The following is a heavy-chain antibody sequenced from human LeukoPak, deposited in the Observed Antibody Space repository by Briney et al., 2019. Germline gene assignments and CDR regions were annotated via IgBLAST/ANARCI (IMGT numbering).Heavy chain of an antibody. D-gene: IGHD3-22*01. V-gene: IGHV5-51*01. CDR2: ISPGDSDT. Sequence: GESLKISCKGSGYGFPSYWIGWVRQMSGKGLEWMGIISPGDSDTRYSPSFRGQVTISADKSISTAFLQWSSLKASDTAMYYCVRLDSSGYYYAVYWGQGALVTVSS. CDR3: VRLDSSGYYYAVY. J-gene: IGHJ4*02. CDR1: GYGFPSYW.